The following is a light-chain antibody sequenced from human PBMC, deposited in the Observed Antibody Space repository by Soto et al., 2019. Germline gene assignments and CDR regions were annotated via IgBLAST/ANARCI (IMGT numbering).Light chain of an antibody. CDR2: DVS. CDR1: ISDVGGYNT. V-gene: IGLV2-14*01. Sequence: QSALTQPASVSGSPGQSITISCTGTISDVGGYNTVSWYQQHPGKVPKLMIHDVSDRPSWVSDRFSGSKSGNTASLTISGLQAEDENDYYSSANSTSISYDVGSGTKVP. J-gene: IGLJ1*01. CDR3: SANSTSISYD.